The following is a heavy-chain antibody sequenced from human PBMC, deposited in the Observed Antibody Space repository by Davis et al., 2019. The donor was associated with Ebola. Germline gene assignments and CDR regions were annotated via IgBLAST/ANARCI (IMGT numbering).Heavy chain of an antibody. CDR2: IFPGDSDT. CDR1: GYTFNTSW. CDR3: ARLTGQAAWFDP. D-gene: IGHD1-1*01. J-gene: IGHJ5*02. V-gene: IGHV5-51*01. Sequence: GESLKISCRASGYTFNTSWVAWVRQMPGKGLEWMGMIFPGDSDTRYNSSFEGQVTISVDVSITTAFLQWTSLRASDSAVYYCARLTGQAAWFDPWGPGTLVIVS.